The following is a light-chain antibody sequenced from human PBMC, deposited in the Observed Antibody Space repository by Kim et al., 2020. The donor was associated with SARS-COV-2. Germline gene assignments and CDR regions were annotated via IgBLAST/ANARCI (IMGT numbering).Light chain of an antibody. CDR3: QVWDSSTVV. CDR2: KDN. Sequence: SVSPGQTVSITCSGDRLGDKYACWYQQKPGLSPVLVIYKDNKRPSGIPERFSGSNSGNTATLTISGTQAVDEGDYFCQVWDSSTVVFGGGTQLTVL. V-gene: IGLV3-1*01. CDR1: RLGDKY. J-gene: IGLJ3*02.